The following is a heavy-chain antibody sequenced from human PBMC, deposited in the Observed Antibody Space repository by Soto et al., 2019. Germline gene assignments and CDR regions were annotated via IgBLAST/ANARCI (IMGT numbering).Heavy chain of an antibody. V-gene: IGHV3-23*01. CDR2: ISGSGGST. Sequence: PGGSLRLSCAASGFTISTFAMTWVRQAPGKGLEWVSPISGSGGSTYYADSVKGRFTISRDNSKNTLYLQMNSPSADDTATTDCATELRYADYGFDYCGQGPLVKVS. CDR1: GFTISTFA. D-gene: IGHD4-17*01. CDR3: ATELRYADYGFDY. J-gene: IGHJ4*02.